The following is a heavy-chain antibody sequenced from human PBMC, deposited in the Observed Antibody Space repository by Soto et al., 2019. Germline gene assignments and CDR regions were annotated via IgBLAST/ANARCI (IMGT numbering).Heavy chain of an antibody. J-gene: IGHJ4*02. CDR1: GFTLSRCA. D-gene: IGHD6-19*01. CDR3: AKDRTPVADYYFDY. CDR2: ISGDGRDK. Sequence: PVGSRRLSCAASGFTLSRCAMHWVRQAPGKGLEWVAVISGDGRDKYHADSVKGRFTISRDNSKNTLYLQMNSLRAEDTAVYYCAKDRTPVADYYFDYWGQGTLVTVSS. V-gene: IGHV3-30*18.